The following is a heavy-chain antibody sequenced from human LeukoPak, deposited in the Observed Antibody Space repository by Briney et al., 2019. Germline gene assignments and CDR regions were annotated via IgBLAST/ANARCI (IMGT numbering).Heavy chain of an antibody. D-gene: IGHD3-10*01. CDR3: ASNSEYYYGSGSYYNGPFDY. Sequence: GGSLRLSCAASGFTFSSYSMNWVRQAPGKGLEWVSSISSSSSYIYYADSVKGRFTISRDNAKNSLYLQMNSLRAEDTAVYYCASNSEYYYGSGSYYNGPFDYWGQGTLVTVSS. CDR2: ISSSSSYI. J-gene: IGHJ4*02. V-gene: IGHV3-21*01. CDR1: GFTFSSYS.